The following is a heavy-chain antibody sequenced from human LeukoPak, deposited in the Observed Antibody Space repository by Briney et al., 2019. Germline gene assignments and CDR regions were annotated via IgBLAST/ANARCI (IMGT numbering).Heavy chain of an antibody. V-gene: IGHV4-39*01. CDR3: ARSRKRGESNKKISGYSSGWYGTAFDI. J-gene: IGHJ3*02. CDR1: GGSISSSSYY. D-gene: IGHD6-19*01. CDR2: IYYSGST. Sequence: SETLSLTCTVSGGSISSSSYYWGWIRQPPGKGLEWIGSIYYSGSTCYNPSLKSRVTISVDTSKNQFSLKLSSVTAADTAVYYCARSRKRGESNKKISGYSSGWYGTAFDIWGQGTMVTVSS.